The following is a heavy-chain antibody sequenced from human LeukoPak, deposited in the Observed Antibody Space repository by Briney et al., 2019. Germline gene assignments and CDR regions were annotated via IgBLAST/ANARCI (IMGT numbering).Heavy chain of an antibody. CDR3: AGGSWRRGDSSGWYLVDY. CDR2: MNPNSGNT. Sequence: ASVKVSCKASGYTFTSYDINWVRQATGQGLEWMGWMNPNSGNTGYAQKFQGRVTMTRNTSISTAYMELSSLRSEDTAAYYCAGGSWRRGDSSGWYLVDYWGQGPLVTVSS. V-gene: IGHV1-8*01. D-gene: IGHD6-19*01. J-gene: IGHJ4*02. CDR1: GYTFTSYD.